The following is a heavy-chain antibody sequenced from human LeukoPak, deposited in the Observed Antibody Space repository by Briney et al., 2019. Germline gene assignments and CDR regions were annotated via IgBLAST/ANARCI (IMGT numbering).Heavy chain of an antibody. J-gene: IGHJ4*02. Sequence: GGSLTLSCVASGFTFSNHWMSWVRQAPGKGLEWVANIQKDGSEKHYAASVEGRFTISRDNAENSLFLQLNSLRADDTAVYYCVRLWDNSGFFGYWGQGALVTVSS. V-gene: IGHV3-7*01. CDR2: IQKDGSEK. CDR3: VRLWDNSGFFGY. D-gene: IGHD3-22*01. CDR1: GFTFSNHW.